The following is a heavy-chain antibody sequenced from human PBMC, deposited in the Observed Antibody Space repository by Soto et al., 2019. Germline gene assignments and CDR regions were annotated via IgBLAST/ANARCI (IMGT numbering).Heavy chain of an antibody. CDR1: GGTFSSYR. J-gene: IGHJ4*01. V-gene: IGHV1-69*13. Sequence: SVKVSCKASGGTFSSYRINWVRQAPGQGLEWVGGIVPIYRTADYAQKFQGRVTITADESARTAYLELRSLKSQDKAVYYCARDSGAKLSSSWGHGTLVTVSS. CDR3: ARDSGAKLSSS. D-gene: IGHD6-13*01. CDR2: IVPIYRTA.